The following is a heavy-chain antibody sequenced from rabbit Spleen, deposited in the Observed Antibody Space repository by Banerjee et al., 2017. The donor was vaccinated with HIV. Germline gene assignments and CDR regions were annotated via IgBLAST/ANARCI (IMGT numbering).Heavy chain of an antibody. CDR1: GVSFSGSSY. Sequence: QEQLEESGGGLVKPGASLTLTCKASGVSFSGSSYMCWVRQAPGKGLEWVVCIDAGSSGFTYFASWAKGRFTISKTASTTVTLQMTSLTAADTATYFCASAYSDVYFSLWGPGTLVTVS. V-gene: IGHV1S45*01. D-gene: IGHD6-1*01. CDR2: IDAGSSGFT. J-gene: IGHJ4*01. CDR3: ASAYSDVYFSL.